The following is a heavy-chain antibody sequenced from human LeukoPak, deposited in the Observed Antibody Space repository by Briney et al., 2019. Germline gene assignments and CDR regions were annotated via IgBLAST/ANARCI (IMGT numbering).Heavy chain of an antibody. CDR1: GGSISSSSYY. CDR3: AKLLSSSWYEGWNYFDY. J-gene: IGHJ4*02. Sequence: SETLSLTCTVSGGSISSSSYYWGWIRQPPGKGLEWIGSIYYSGSTYYNPSLKSRVTISVDTSKNQFSLKLSSVTAADTAVYYCAKLLSSSWYEGWNYFDYWGQGTLVTVSS. D-gene: IGHD6-13*01. V-gene: IGHV4-39*01. CDR2: IYYSGST.